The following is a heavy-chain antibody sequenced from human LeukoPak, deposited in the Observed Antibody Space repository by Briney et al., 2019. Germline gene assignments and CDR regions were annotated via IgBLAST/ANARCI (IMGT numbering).Heavy chain of an antibody. CDR1: GFTFSDYY. Sequence: GGSLRLSCAASGFTFSDYYMSWIRQAPGKGLEWVSYISSSGSTIYYADSVKGRFTISRDNAKNSLFLQMNYLRAEDTAVYYCARGRIFWNVFWLGAFDIWGQGTMVTVSS. D-gene: IGHD1-1*01. CDR3: ARGRIFWNVFWLGAFDI. V-gene: IGHV3-11*01. CDR2: ISSSGSTI. J-gene: IGHJ3*02.